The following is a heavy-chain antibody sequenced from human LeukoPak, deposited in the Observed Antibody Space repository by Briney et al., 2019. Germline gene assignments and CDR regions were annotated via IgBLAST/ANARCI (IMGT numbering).Heavy chain of an antibody. J-gene: IGHJ4*02. CDR3: ATTPYRRGWCPPVFFDY. CDR2: IIPIFGTA. D-gene: IGHD6-19*01. V-gene: IGHV1-69*13. CDR1: VGTFSSYA. Sequence: SVKVSCKASVGTFSSYAISWLGQAPGQGLEWVGGIIPIFGTANYAQKFQGRVTITADESTRTAYLEVSGLASEGRAVHYCATTPYRRGWCPPVFFDYWGQGTLVTVSS.